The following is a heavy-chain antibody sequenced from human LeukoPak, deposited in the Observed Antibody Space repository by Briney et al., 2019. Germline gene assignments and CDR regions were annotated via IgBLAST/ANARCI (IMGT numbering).Heavy chain of an antibody. V-gene: IGHV3-23*01. J-gene: IGHJ6*03. D-gene: IGHD2-2*01. CDR2: ISGSGGST. CDR1: GFTFSSYA. CDR3: AKVERNIVVVPAAIPDYSYYMDV. Sequence: PGGSLRLSCAASGFTFSSYAMSWVRQAPGKGLEWVSAISGSGGSTYYADSVKGRFTISRDNSKNTLYLQMNSLRAEDTAVYYCAKVERNIVVVPAAIPDYSYYMDVWGKGTTVTVSS.